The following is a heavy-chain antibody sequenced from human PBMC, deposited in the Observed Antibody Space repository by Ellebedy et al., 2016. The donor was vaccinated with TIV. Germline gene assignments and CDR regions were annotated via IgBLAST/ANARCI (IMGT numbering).Heavy chain of an antibody. CDR2: ISPYTGNT. Sequence: ASVKVSXXASGYTFISCGISWVRQAPGQGLEWMGWISPYTGNTRYAQNLQDRVTMTTDTSTSTAYLELGSLRSDDTAVYFCARKTGSQQGYYGLDVWGQGTTVTVSS. J-gene: IGHJ6*02. CDR1: GYTFISCG. CDR3: ARKTGSQQGYYGLDV. V-gene: IGHV1-18*04. D-gene: IGHD3-10*01.